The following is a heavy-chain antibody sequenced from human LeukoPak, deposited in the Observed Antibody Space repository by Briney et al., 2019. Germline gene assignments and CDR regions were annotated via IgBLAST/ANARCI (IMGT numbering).Heavy chain of an antibody. CDR3: ARSFPYYDSSGYYYVGWRFDY. D-gene: IGHD3-22*01. J-gene: IGHJ4*02. CDR2: INHSGST. Sequence: SETLSLTCAVYGGSFSGYYWSWIRQPPGKGLEWIGEINHSGSTNYNPSLKSRVTISVDASKNQFSLKLSSVTAADTAVYYCARSFPYYDSSGYYYVGWRFDYWGQGTLVTVSS. V-gene: IGHV4-34*01. CDR1: GGSFSGYY.